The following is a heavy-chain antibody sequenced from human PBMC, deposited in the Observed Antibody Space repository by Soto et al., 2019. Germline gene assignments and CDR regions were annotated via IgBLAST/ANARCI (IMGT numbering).Heavy chain of an antibody. J-gene: IGHJ6*02. CDR3: ARTAAAGKYYNGMDV. CDR2: IYPGDSDT. D-gene: IGHD6-13*01. Sequence: PGESLKISCQGSGYSFTSYWIGWVRQMPGKGLECMGIIYPGDSDTRYSPSFQGQVTISADKSISTAYLQWSSLKASDTAMYYCARTAAAGKYYNGMDVWGQGTTVTVSS. V-gene: IGHV5-51*01. CDR1: GYSFTSYW.